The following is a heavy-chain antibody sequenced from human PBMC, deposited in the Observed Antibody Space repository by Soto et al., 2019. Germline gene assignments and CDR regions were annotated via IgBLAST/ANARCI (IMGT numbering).Heavy chain of an antibody. CDR3: ARASSSSSRPNWSDP. D-gene: IGHD2-2*01. Sequence: SETLSLTCTVSGGSISIGDYYWSWIRQPPGKGLEWIGYIYYSGSTYYNPSLKSRVTISVDTSKNQFSLKLSSVTAADTAVYYCARASSSSSRPNWSDPWGQGTLVTVSS. V-gene: IGHV4-30-4*01. CDR1: GGSISIGDYY. CDR2: IYYSGST. J-gene: IGHJ5*02.